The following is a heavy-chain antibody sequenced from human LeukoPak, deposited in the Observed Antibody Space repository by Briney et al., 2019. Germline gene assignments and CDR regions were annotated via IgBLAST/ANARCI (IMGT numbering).Heavy chain of an antibody. CDR1: GFTFSSYS. D-gene: IGHD3-22*01. J-gene: IGHJ4*02. CDR2: ISSSSSTI. V-gene: IGHV3-48*01. Sequence: GGSLRLSCAASGFTFSSYSMNWVRQAPGKGLEGVSYISSSSSTIYYADSVKGRFTISRDNAKNSLYLQMNSLRAEDTAVYYCARGSDSSGYYYDYFDYWGQGTLVTVSS. CDR3: ARGSDSSGYYYDYFDY.